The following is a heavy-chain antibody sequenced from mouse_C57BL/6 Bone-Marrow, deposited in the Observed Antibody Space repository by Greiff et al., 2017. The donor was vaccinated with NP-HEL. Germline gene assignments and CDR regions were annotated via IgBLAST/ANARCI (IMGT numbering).Heavy chain of an antibody. D-gene: IGHD1-1*01. CDR3: ARVLRAWFAY. J-gene: IGHJ3*01. Sequence: EVQLQQSGPELVKPGASVKISCKASGYSFTGYYMNWVKQSPEKSLEWIGEINPSTGGTTYNQKFKAKATLTVDKSSSTAYMQLKSLTSEDSAVYYCARVLRAWFAYWGQGTLVTVSA. CDR2: INPSTGGT. CDR1: GYSFTGYY. V-gene: IGHV1-42*01.